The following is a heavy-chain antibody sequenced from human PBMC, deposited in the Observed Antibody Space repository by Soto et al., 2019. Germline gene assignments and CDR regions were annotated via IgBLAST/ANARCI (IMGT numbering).Heavy chain of an antibody. CDR1: GGAFNSYA. Sequence: GASVKVSCTASGGAFNSYASIWVRQAPGQGLEWMGGIIPIFGTANYAQKFQGRVTITADESTSTAYMELSSLRSEDTAVYYCARAGSGYFDIDYWGQGTLVTVSS. V-gene: IGHV1-69*13. D-gene: IGHD5-12*01. CDR2: IIPIFGTA. J-gene: IGHJ4*02. CDR3: ARAGSGYFDIDY.